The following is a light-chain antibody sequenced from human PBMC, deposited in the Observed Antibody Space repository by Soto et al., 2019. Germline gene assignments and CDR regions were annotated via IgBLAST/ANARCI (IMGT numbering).Light chain of an antibody. J-gene: IGKJ2*01. CDR2: RVY. V-gene: IGKV2-30*01. Sequence: DVSVTQSPLSLPVTLGQPASISCKSPQSLLYRDGNTYLHWFHQRPGQPLMRLVYRVYNRDAGVPDRYRGTGSDTDFTLKISSVEAADARVDYCFQGPLRPYTFGQGNKLDIK. CDR3: FQGPLRPYT. CDR1: QSLLYRDGNTY.